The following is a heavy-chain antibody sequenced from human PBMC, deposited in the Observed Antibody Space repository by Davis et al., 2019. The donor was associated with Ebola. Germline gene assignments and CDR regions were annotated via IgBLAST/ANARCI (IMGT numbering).Heavy chain of an antibody. Sequence: ASLLISCNASGYTFTSYAMHWVRQPPGQRLEWMGWINAGNGNTKYSQKFQGRVTITRDTSASTTYMELSSLRSEDTAVYYCARGVRITNFGVVIISPYYFDYWGQGTLVTVSS. J-gene: IGHJ4*02. CDR3: ARGVRITNFGVVIISPYYFDY. CDR2: INAGNGNT. V-gene: IGHV1-3*01. CDR1: GYTFTSYA. D-gene: IGHD3-3*01.